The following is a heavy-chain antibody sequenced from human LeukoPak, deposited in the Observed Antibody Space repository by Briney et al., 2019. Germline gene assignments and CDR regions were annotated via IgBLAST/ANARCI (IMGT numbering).Heavy chain of an antibody. CDR2: ISSSGNTK. CDR3: ARERSTPLDAFDI. CDR1: GFTFSDFY. D-gene: IGHD2-2*01. Sequence: GGSLRLSCAASGFTFSDFYMSWIRQAPGKGLEWVSYISSSGNTKYYADSVKGRFTMSRDNAKNSLYLQMDSLRVEDTAVYYCARERSTPLDAFDIWGQGTMVTVSS. J-gene: IGHJ3*02. V-gene: IGHV3-11*01.